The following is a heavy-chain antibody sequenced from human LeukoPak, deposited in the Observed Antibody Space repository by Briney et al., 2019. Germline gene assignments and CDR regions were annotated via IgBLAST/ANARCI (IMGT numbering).Heavy chain of an antibody. V-gene: IGHV3-30*02. D-gene: IGHD5-24*01. Sequence: GGSLRLSCAASGFTFSSYGMHWVRQAPGKGLEWVAFIRYDGSNKYYADSVKGRFTISRDNSKNTLYLQMNSLRAEDTAVYYCAKRRDGYNFAIDYWGQGTPVTVSS. CDR3: AKRRDGYNFAIDY. CDR2: IRYDGSNK. CDR1: GFTFSSYG. J-gene: IGHJ4*02.